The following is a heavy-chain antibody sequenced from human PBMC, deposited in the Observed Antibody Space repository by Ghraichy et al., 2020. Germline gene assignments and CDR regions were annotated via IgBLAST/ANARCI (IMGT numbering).Heavy chain of an antibody. J-gene: IGHJ6*02. CDR2: ISSSSSTI. V-gene: IGHV3-48*02. D-gene: IGHD3-3*01. CDR1: GFTFSSYS. CDR3: ARAAGRGYDFWSGYYDIQKGIGMDV. Sequence: GGSLGLSCAASGFTFSSYSMNWVRQAPGKGLEWVSYISSSSSTIYYADSVKGRFTTSRYNAKNSLYLQMNSLRDEDTAVYYCARAAGRGYDFWSGYYDIQKGIGMDVWGQGTTVTVSS.